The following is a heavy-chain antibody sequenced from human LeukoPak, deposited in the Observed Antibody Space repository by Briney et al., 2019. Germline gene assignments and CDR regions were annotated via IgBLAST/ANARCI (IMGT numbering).Heavy chain of an antibody. V-gene: IGHV1-69*13. J-gene: IGHJ4*02. D-gene: IGHD3-22*01. CDR3: ASLYDSSGYGIDY. Sequence: EASVKVSCKASGGTFSSYAISWVREACGQGLEWMGGIIPIFGTADCAQKFQARVTITADESTRTAYMELSSLSSEDTAVYYCASLYDSSGYGIDYWGQGTLVTVSS. CDR2: IIPIFGTA. CDR1: GGTFSSYA.